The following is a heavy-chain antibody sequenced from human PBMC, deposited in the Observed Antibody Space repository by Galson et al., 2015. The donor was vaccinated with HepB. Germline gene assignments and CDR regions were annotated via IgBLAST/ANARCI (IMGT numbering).Heavy chain of an antibody. V-gene: IGHV1-24*01. CDR2: FDPEDGET. CDR1: GYTLTELS. Sequence: SVKVSCKVSGYTLTELSMHWVRLAPGKGLEWMGGFDPEDGETIYAQKFQGRVTMTEDTSTDTAYMELSSLRSEDTAVYYWATVRGLGVYPGGYFDYWGQGTLVTVSS. D-gene: IGHD1-26*01. J-gene: IGHJ4*02. CDR3: ATVRGLGVYPGGYFDY.